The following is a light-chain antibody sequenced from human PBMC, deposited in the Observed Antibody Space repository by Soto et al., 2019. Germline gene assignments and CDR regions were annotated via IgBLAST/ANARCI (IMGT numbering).Light chain of an antibody. CDR1: QSVGSL. V-gene: IGKV3D-15*01. CDR3: QQYNNWPLT. CDR2: GAS. J-gene: IGKJ5*01. Sequence: EIVMTQSPATLSVSPGEGATISCRASQSVGSLLAWYQQKPGQAPRLLISGASTRATGVPARFSGSGSGTEFTLTITSLQSEDFAVYCCQQYNNWPLTFGPGTRLEIK.